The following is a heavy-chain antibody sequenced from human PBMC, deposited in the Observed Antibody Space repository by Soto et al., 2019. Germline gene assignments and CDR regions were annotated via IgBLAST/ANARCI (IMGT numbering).Heavy chain of an antibody. Sequence: EVQLVESGGGLVQPGGSLRLSCAASGFTFSSYEMNWVRQAPGKGLEWVSYISSSGSTIYYADSVKGRFTISRDNAKNSLYLQMNSLRAEDTAVYYCARDKYYYDSSGPPASYYYYGMDVWGQGTTVTVSS. CDR1: GFTFSSYE. J-gene: IGHJ6*02. D-gene: IGHD3-22*01. CDR3: ARDKYYYDSSGPPASYYYYGMDV. V-gene: IGHV3-48*03. CDR2: ISSSGSTI.